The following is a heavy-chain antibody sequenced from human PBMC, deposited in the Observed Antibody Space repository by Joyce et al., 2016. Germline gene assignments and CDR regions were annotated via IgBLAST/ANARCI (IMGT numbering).Heavy chain of an antibody. Sequence: EVQLVETGGGLLQPGGSLRLSCAASGFTVSDNNMSWVRQASGKGVEWVCCVYTGGSTDYADSVESRVINSRDKSKNSLYLEMSSRRANDTAVYCCARDISTKGNYGFDLWGHETMVTVSA. CDR3: ARDISTKGNYGFDL. D-gene: IGHD2-8*01. J-gene: IGHJ3*01. CDR1: GFTVSDNN. CDR2: VYTGGST. V-gene: IGHV3-53*02.